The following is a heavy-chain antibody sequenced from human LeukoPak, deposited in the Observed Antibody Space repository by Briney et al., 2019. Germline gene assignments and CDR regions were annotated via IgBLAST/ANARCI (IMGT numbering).Heavy chain of an antibody. CDR3: ARVGVRGYYDSTPDDY. CDR2: IYYSGST. J-gene: IGHJ4*02. D-gene: IGHD3-22*01. V-gene: IGHV4-31*03. Sequence: SETLSLTCTVSGGSISSGGYSWSWIRQHPGKGLEWIGYIYYSGSTYYNPSLKSRVTISVDTSKNQFSLKLSSVTAADTAVYYCARVGVRGYYDSTPDDYWGQGTLVTVSS. CDR1: GGSISSGGYS.